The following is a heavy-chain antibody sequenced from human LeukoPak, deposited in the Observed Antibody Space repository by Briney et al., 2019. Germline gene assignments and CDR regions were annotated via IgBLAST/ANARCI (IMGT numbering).Heavy chain of an antibody. CDR2: IYFSGST. Sequence: SQTLSLTCTVSGGSFSSGGYYWSWIRQPPGTGLEWIGYIYFSGSTDYNPSLKSRITISVDTSKNQFSLKLSSMTAADTAVYYCARQALATMTFDIWGQGTMVTVSS. V-gene: IGHV4-61*08. D-gene: IGHD5-24*01. CDR1: GGSFSSGGYY. J-gene: IGHJ3*02. CDR3: ARQALATMTFDI.